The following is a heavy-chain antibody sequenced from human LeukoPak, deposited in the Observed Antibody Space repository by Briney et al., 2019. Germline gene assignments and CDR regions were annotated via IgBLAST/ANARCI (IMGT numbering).Heavy chain of an antibody. Sequence: SVKVSCKASGYTFTSYGISWVRQAPGQGLEWMGRIIPIFGTANYVQKFQGRVTITTDESTSTAYMELSSLRSEDTAVYYCARALHYGDYGPGNDESPFDYWGQGTLVTVSS. J-gene: IGHJ4*02. CDR1: GYTFTSYG. V-gene: IGHV1-69*05. D-gene: IGHD4-17*01. CDR3: ARALHYGDYGPGNDESPFDY. CDR2: IIPIFGTA.